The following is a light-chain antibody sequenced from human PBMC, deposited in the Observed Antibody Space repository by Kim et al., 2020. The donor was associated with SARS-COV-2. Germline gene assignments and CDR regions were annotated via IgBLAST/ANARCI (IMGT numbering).Light chain of an antibody. CDR2: VDN. Sequence: GKTVTISCTRSSGRSASNYVQWYQQRPGSAPTTVIYVDNQSPSGVPDRFSGSIDSSSNSASLTISGLKTEDEADYYCQSYDSSNQVFGGGTQLTVL. CDR1: SGRSASNY. J-gene: IGLJ3*02. CDR3: QSYDSSNQV. V-gene: IGLV6-57*03.